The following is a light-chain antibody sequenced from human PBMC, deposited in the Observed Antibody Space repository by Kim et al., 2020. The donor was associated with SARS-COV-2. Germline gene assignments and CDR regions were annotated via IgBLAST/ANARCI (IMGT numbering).Light chain of an antibody. Sequence: VPPGDRATLSCTASQSISSHVAWFQQKRGQAPRLLIYDASTRAPGIPARFSGSGSGTDFTLTISSLQSEDFAAYYCQQYHDRPEAFGGGTKVDIK. V-gene: IGKV3D-15*01. CDR1: QSISSH. CDR3: QQYHDRPEA. J-gene: IGKJ4*01. CDR2: DAS.